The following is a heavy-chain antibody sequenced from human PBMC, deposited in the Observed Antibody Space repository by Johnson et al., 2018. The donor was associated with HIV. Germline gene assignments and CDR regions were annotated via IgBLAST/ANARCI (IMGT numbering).Heavy chain of an antibody. Sequence: QVQLVESGGGVVQPGRSLRLSCAASGFTFSDYYMSWIRQAPAKGLEWVAAISYDGSDKYHADSVKGRFTISRDSSKNTLYLQMNSLRAEDTAVYYCATSTASDAFDIWGQGTMVTVSS. CDR3: ATSTASDAFDI. D-gene: IGHD1-1*01. J-gene: IGHJ3*02. CDR2: ISYDGSDK. CDR1: GFTFSDYY. V-gene: IGHV3-30*03.